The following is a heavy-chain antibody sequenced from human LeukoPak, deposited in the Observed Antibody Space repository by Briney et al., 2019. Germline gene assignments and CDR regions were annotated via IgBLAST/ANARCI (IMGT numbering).Heavy chain of an antibody. Sequence: PSETLSLTCTVSGGSVRSGSYYWSWIRQPPGKGLEWIGYIFYTGSTNYNPSLKSRVTISVDTSKNQFSLKLSSVTAADTAVYYCATRGYSRVGFDYWGQGTLVTVSS. CDR3: ATRGYSRVGFDY. CDR1: GGSVRSGSYY. D-gene: IGHD5-18*01. CDR2: IFYTGST. J-gene: IGHJ4*02. V-gene: IGHV4-61*01.